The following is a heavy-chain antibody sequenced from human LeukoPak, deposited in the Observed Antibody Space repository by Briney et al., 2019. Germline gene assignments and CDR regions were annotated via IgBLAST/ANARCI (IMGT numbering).Heavy chain of an antibody. Sequence: GSLRLSCAASGFNFDDYNMHWVRQAPGKGLEWVSLITWNGDSTYYADSVEGRFTISRDNSKNSLYLQMNSLRTEDTALYYCAKDKWLRGYYYCYMDVWGKGTTVTVSS. CDR2: ITWNGDST. CDR1: GFNFDDYN. D-gene: IGHD5-12*01. J-gene: IGHJ6*03. CDR3: AKDKWLRGYYYCYMDV. V-gene: IGHV3-43*01.